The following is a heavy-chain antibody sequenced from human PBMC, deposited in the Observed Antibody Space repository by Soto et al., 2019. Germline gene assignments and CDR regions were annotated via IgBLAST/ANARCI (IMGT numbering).Heavy chain of an antibody. Sequence: SVKVSCKASGGTFSSYTISWVRQAPGQGFEWMGRIIPILGIANYAQKFQGRVTITADKSTSTAYMELSSLRSEDTAVYYCARDDYGDYGGYYYGMDVWGQGTTVTVSS. CDR2: IIPILGIA. V-gene: IGHV1-69*04. D-gene: IGHD4-17*01. CDR1: GGTFSSYT. J-gene: IGHJ6*02. CDR3: ARDDYGDYGGYYYGMDV.